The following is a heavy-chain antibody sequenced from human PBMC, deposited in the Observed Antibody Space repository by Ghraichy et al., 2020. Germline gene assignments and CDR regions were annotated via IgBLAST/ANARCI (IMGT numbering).Heavy chain of an antibody. J-gene: IGHJ5*02. CDR3: ARDSIGQTMFRGGFDP. CDR2: ISTSSSSR. CDR1: GFTFNSYS. D-gene: IGHD3-10*01. Sequence: GGSLRLSCAASGFTFNSYSMNWVRQAPGKGLEWVSYISTSSSSRYYADSVKGRFTISRDNAQNSLYLQMNNLGAEDTAVYYCARDSIGQTMFRGGFDPWGQGTLVTVSS. V-gene: IGHV3-48*01.